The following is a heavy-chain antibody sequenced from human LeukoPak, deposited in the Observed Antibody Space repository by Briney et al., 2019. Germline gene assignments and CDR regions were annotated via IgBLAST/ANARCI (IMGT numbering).Heavy chain of an antibody. D-gene: IGHD5-18*01. CDR2: IYTSGST. CDR1: GGSISSGSYY. CDR3: ARGIRLRRRFDY. Sequence: SQTLSLTCTVSGGSISSGSYYWSWIRQPAGKGLEWIGRIYTSGSTNYNPSLKSRVTISVDTSKNQFSLKLSSVTAADTAVYYCARGIRLRRRFDYWGQGTLVTVSS. J-gene: IGHJ4*02. V-gene: IGHV4-61*02.